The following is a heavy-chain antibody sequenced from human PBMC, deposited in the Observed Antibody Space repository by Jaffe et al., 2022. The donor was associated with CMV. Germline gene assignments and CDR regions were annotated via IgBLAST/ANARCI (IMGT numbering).Heavy chain of an antibody. CDR3: ARAVSLGELSFGSDAFDI. CDR2: ISSSSSYI. CDR1: GFTFSSYS. D-gene: IGHD3-16*02. J-gene: IGHJ3*02. V-gene: IGHV3-21*01. Sequence: EVQLVESGGGLVKPGGSLRLSCAASGFTFSSYSMNWVRQAPGKGLEWVSSISSSSSYIYYADSVKGRFTISRDNAKNSLYLQMNSLRAEDTAVYYCARAVSLGELSFGSDAFDIWGQGTMVTVSS.